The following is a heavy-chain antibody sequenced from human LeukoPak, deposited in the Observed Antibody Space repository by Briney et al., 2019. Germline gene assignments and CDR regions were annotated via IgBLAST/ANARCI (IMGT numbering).Heavy chain of an antibody. CDR3: ARGFKDKLMATIGSDFDY. CDR2: MNPNSGNT. V-gene: IGHV1-8*01. Sequence: GASVKASCKASGYTFTSYDINWVRQATGQGLEWMGWMNPNSGNTGYAQKFQGRVTMTRSTSISTAYMELSSLRFEDTAVYYCARGFKDKLMATIGSDFDYWGQGTLVTASS. D-gene: IGHD5-24*01. J-gene: IGHJ4*02. CDR1: GYTFTSYD.